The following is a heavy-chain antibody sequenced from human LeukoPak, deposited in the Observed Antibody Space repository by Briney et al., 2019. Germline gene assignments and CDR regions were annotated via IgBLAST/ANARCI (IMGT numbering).Heavy chain of an antibody. Sequence: ASVKVSCKASGYTFTSYGISWVRRAPGQGLEWMGWISAYNGNTNYAQKLQGRVTMTTDTSTSTAYMELRSLRSDDTAVYYCASSYGDYGSYYYGMDVWGQGTTVTVSS. V-gene: IGHV1-18*01. CDR1: GYTFTSYG. CDR2: ISAYNGNT. D-gene: IGHD4-17*01. CDR3: ASSYGDYGSYYYGMDV. J-gene: IGHJ6*02.